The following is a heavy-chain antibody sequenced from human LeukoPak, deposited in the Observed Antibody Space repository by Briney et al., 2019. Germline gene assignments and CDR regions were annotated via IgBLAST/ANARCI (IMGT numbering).Heavy chain of an antibody. CDR3: ARAGPWQQLDY. V-gene: IGHV3-48*03. CDR1: GFTFSSYE. J-gene: IGHJ4*02. D-gene: IGHD6-13*01. Sequence: PGGSLRLSCAASGFTFSSYEMNWVRQAPGKGLEWVSYISSSGSTIYYADSVKGRFTISRDNAKNSLYLQMNSLRAEDTAVYYCARAGPWQQLDYWGQGTLVTVSS. CDR2: ISSSGSTI.